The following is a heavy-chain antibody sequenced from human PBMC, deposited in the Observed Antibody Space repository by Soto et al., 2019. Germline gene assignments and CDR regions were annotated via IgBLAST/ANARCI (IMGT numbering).Heavy chain of an antibody. V-gene: IGHV1-69*13. J-gene: IGHJ6*02. CDR1: GGSFSTYV. CDR3: AREGGGCSSTSCYPYYYGMDV. Sequence: SVKVSCKASGGSFSTYVIAWVRQAPGQGLEWMGGIIPISGTSNYAQKYQGRVAIIADESTNTVYMELRSLRSDDTAVYYCAREGGGCSSTSCYPYYYGMDVWGQGTTVTVSS. D-gene: IGHD2-2*01. CDR2: IIPISGTS.